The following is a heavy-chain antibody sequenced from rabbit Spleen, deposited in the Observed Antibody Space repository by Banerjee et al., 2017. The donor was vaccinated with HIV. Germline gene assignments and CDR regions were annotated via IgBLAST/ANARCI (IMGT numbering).Heavy chain of an antibody. V-gene: IGHV1S45*01. D-gene: IGHD6-1*01. Sequence: QEQLVESGGGLVRPGGSLKLSCKASGFDFSGSYDMCWVRQAPGKGLEWIGCIDTGSGSTYYASWVNGRFTISKTSSTAVTLQMTSLTAADTATYFCARYIAYDGYADAFKLWGPGTLVTVS. J-gene: IGHJ4*01. CDR3: ARYIAYDGYADAFKL. CDR2: IDTGSGST. CDR1: GFDFSGSYD.